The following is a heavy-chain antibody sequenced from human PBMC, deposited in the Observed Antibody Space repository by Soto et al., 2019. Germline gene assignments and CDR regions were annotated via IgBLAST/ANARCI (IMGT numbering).Heavy chain of an antibody. J-gene: IGHJ5*02. D-gene: IGHD3-3*01. CDR3: ARRTFGQYNWFDP. CDR2: IYYSGST. V-gene: IGHV4-59*01. Sequence: PSETLSLTCTVSGGSISSYYWTWIRQPPGKGLERIGYIYYSGSTNYIPSLKSRGTISVDTYKNQFSLRLSSVTAADTAVYYCARRTFGQYNWFDPWGQGTLVTVSS. CDR1: GGSISSYY.